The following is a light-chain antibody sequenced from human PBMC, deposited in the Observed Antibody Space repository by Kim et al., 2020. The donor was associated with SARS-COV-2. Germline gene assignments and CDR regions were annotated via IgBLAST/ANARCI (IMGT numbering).Light chain of an antibody. CDR3: QQYGRSSSYT. V-gene: IGKV3-20*01. J-gene: IGKJ2*01. Sequence: SPGERATLSCRASQTLTSSYLAWYQQKPGQAPGRLIYGTSTRATGIADGFSGSGSETDFSHTISRLESEDSAVYYCQQYGRSSSYTFGQGTKLEI. CDR1: QTLTSSY. CDR2: GTS.